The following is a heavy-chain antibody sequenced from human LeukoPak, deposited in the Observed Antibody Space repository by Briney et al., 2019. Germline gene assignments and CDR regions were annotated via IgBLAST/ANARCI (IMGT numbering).Heavy chain of an antibody. V-gene: IGHV3-23*01. D-gene: IGHD4-23*01. CDR2: ISGSGART. CDR1: GFTFSSYA. CDR3: AKDYGGNPFDY. Sequence: GGSLRLSCAASGFTFSSYAMSWVRQAPGKGLEWVSAISGSGARTYYAGSVKGRFTISRDTSKNTLYLQMNSLRAEDTAVYYCAKDYGGNPFDYWGQGTLVTVSS. J-gene: IGHJ4*02.